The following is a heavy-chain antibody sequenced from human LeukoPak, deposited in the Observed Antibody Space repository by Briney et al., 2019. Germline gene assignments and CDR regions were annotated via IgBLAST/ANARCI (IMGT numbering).Heavy chain of an antibody. CDR1: GFTLSSYA. V-gene: IGHV3-23*01. CDR3: AKETKTRGGPIDY. D-gene: IGHD2-2*01. J-gene: IGHJ4*02. Sequence: QPGGSLRLSCAASGFTLSSYAMSWVRQAPGKGLEWFSAISASGGSTYYADSVKGRFTISRDNSKNTLFLQMNSLRVEDTAVYYCAKETKTRGGPIDYWGQGTLVTVSS. CDR2: ISASGGST.